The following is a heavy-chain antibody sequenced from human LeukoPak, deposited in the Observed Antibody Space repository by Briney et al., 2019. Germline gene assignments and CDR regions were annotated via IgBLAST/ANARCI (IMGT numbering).Heavy chain of an antibody. CDR3: ARVLISYYDILTGQRLGWFDP. D-gene: IGHD3-9*01. CDR1: GGSISSSSYY. CDR2: IYYSGST. V-gene: IGHV4-39*01. J-gene: IGHJ5*02. Sequence: PSETLSLTCTVSGGSISSSSYYWGWIRQPPGKGLERIGSIYYSGSTYYNPSLKSRVTISVDTSKNQFSLKLSSVTAADTAVYYCARVLISYYDILTGQRLGWFDPWGQGTLVTVSS.